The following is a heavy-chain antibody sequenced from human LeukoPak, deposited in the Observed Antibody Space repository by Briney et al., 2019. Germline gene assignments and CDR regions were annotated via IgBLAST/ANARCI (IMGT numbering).Heavy chain of an antibody. D-gene: IGHD3-22*01. Sequence: ASVKVSRKASGYTFTNYGISWVRQAPGHGLEWMGWISAYNGKTNYAQKLQGRVTLTPETHPSTAYTELSSMRSEDTAVYYCARGGEANYYDTSGYYLYYYWGQGTLVTVSS. CDR3: ARGGEANYYDTSGYYLYYY. CDR2: ISAYNGKT. J-gene: IGHJ4*02. V-gene: IGHV1-18*01. CDR1: GYTFTNYG.